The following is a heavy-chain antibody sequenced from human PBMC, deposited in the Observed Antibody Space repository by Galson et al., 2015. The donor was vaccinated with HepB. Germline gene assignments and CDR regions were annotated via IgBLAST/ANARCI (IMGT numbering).Heavy chain of an antibody. V-gene: IGHV3-30*18. CDR3: VKGLGQEYASGSSYFDY. Sequence: LRLSCAASGFTFRTYGMHWVRQAPGKGLEWVAVISHDGSNKYYADSVKGRFTISRDNSKNTLYLQMNSLRAEDTAVYYCVKGLGQEYASGSSYFDYWGQGNLVIVSS. D-gene: IGHD3-10*01. CDR2: ISHDGSNK. CDR1: GFTFRTYG. J-gene: IGHJ4*02.